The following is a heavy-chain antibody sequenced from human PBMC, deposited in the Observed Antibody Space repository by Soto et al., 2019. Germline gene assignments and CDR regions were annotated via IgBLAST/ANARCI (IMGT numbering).Heavy chain of an antibody. CDR1: GGTFSSYT. D-gene: IGHD5-18*01. CDR2: IIPILGIA. J-gene: IGHJ6*03. V-gene: IGHV1-69*02. Sequence: ASVKVSCKASGGTFSSYTISWVRQAPGQGLEWMGRIIPILGIANYAQKFQGRVTITADKSTSTAYMELSSLRSEDTAVYYCARAQHEVDTAMGPPSDYYYYYYMDVWGKGTTVTVSS. CDR3: ARAQHEVDTAMGPPSDYYYYYYMDV.